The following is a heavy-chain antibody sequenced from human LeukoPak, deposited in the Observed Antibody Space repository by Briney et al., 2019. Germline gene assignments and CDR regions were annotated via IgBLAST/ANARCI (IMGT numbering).Heavy chain of an antibody. J-gene: IGHJ4*02. CDR1: VLILRNYS. CDR3: AKGGHYSFFDY. V-gene: IGHV3-23*01. CDR2: ISGDGTET. Sequence: GGSLRLSCTASVLILRNYSMTWVRQALRKGQEWVSTISGDGTETFYADSVKGRFTISRDNSKNTHYLQMSSLRAEDTGIYYCAKGGHYSFFDYWGQGTLVTVSS. D-gene: IGHD4-11*01.